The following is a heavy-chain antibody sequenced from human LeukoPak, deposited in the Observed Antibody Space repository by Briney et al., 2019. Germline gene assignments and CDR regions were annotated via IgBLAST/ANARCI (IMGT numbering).Heavy chain of an antibody. D-gene: IGHD1-1*01. CDR1: GYTFTGYY. J-gene: IGHJ3*02. CDR2: IDPNSGGT. Sequence: ASVKVSCKTSGYTFTGYYMHWVRQAPGQGLEWMGWIDPNSGGTNYAQRFQGRVTMTRTTSISTAYMELSSLKSEDTAVYYCARVVWNDGTDAFDIWGQGTMVTVSS. CDR3: ARVVWNDGTDAFDI. V-gene: IGHV1-2*02.